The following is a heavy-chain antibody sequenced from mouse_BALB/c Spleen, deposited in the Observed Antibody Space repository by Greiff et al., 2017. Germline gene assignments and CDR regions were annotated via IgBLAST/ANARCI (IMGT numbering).Heavy chain of an antibody. V-gene: IGHV2-9*02. CDR1: GFSLTSYG. D-gene: IGHD1-1*01. CDR2: IWAGGST. CDR3: ARDKTTGFYAMDY. Sequence: VHLVESGPGLVAPSQSLSITCTVSGFSLTSYGVHWVRQPPGKGLEWLGVIWAGGSTNYNSALMSRLSISKDNSKSQVFLKMNSLQTDDTAMYYCARDKTTGFYAMDYWGQGTSVTVSS. J-gene: IGHJ4*01.